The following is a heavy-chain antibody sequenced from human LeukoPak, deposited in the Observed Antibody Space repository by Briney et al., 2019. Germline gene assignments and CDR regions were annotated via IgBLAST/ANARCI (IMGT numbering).Heavy chain of an antibody. V-gene: IGHV3-30*19. CDR3: ARDSPRPGRWAAMVPGDY. CDR2: VSYDGSNK. D-gene: IGHD5-18*01. CDR1: GFTFRSYG. Sequence: PGGSLRLSCAASGFTFRSYGMHWVRQAPGKGLEWVAVVSYDGSNKYYADSVKGRFTISRDNSKNTLYLQMNSLRAEDTAVYYCARDSPRPGRWAAMVPGDYWGQGTLVTVSS. J-gene: IGHJ4*02.